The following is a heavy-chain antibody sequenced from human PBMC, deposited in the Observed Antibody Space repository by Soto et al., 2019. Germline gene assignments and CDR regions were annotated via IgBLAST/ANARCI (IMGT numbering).Heavy chain of an antibody. CDR3: AREGYDSGWYWDS. CDR1: GFTFSGSA. J-gene: IGHJ4*02. D-gene: IGHD6-19*01. CDR2: ITSSGSEV. Sequence: VQLLESGGGLVQPGGSLRLSCAASGFTFSGSAMTWVRQAPGKGLEYVSAITSSGSEVFHADSVKGRFTMSRDNSKKMLYLQMNSLRAEDTAVYYCAREGYDSGWYWDSWGQGALVTVSS. V-gene: IGHV3-23*01.